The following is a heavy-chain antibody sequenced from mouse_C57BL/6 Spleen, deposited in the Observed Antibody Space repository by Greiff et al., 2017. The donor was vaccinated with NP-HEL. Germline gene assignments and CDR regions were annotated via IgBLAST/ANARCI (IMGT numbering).Heavy chain of an antibody. CDR3: ARLGSSGFAWFAY. Sequence: EVQLQQSGPELVKPGASVKISCKASGYTFTDYYMNWVKQSHGKSLEWIGDINPNNGGTSYNQKFKGKATLTVDKSSSTAYMELRSLTSEDSAVYYCARLGSSGFAWFAYWGQGTLVTVSA. CDR2: INPNNGGT. D-gene: IGHD3-2*02. V-gene: IGHV1-26*01. CDR1: GYTFTDYY. J-gene: IGHJ3*01.